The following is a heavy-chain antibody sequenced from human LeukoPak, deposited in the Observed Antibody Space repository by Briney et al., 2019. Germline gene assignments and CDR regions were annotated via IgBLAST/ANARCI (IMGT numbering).Heavy chain of an antibody. CDR2: IYYSGST. V-gene: IGHV4-30-4*01. Sequence: SQTLSLTCTVSGGSISSADYSWSWIRQPPGKGLEWIGYIYYSGSTYYHPSLKSRVTISVDTSKNQFSLRLSSVTAADTAVYYCARAKSQRGYTYGPHTYFDYWGQGTLVTVSS. D-gene: IGHD5-18*01. CDR3: ARAKSQRGYTYGPHTYFDY. J-gene: IGHJ4*02. CDR1: GGSISSADYS.